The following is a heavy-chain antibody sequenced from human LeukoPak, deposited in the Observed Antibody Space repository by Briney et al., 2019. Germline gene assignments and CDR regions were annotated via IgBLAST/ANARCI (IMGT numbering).Heavy chain of an antibody. V-gene: IGHV3-20*04. D-gene: IGHD3-22*01. CDR2: INWKGDTT. J-gene: IGHJ3*02. Sequence: PGGSLRLSCAASGFIFDDYAMSWVRQTPGKGLEWVSGINWKGDTTDYADSVKGRFTISRDNSKNTLYLQMNSLRAEDTAVYYCARSIVVLAFDIWGQGTMVTVSS. CDR3: ARSIVVLAFDI. CDR1: GFIFDDYA.